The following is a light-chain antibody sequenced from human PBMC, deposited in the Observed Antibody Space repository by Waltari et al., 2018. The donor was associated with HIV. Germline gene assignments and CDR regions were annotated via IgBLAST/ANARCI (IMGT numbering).Light chain of an antibody. CDR2: AAS. V-gene: IGKV3-11*01. CDR3: QQRYTVLT. J-gene: IGKJ4*01. CDR1: QRIRTS. Sequence: ETVLTQSPATLSMSPGERATLSCSASQRIRTSLAWYQQKPGQATRLLICAASRRATGIPARFSGSGSGTDFTLTISSLEPKDFALYYCQQRYTVLTFGGGTKVE.